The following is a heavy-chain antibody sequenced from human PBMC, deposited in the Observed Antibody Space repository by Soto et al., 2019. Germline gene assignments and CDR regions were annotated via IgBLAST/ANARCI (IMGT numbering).Heavy chain of an antibody. CDR2: IYWDDDK. Sequence: QITLKESGPTLVKPTQTLTLTCTFSGFSLSTRGVGVGWIRQPPGKALEWLALIYWDDDKRYSPSLKSRLTITEDTSKNQVVLTMTNMDPVDTATYYCAHLSTWYSYFDYWGQGTLVTVSS. CDR1: GFSLSTRGVG. V-gene: IGHV2-5*02. CDR3: AHLSTWYSYFDY. J-gene: IGHJ4*02. D-gene: IGHD6-13*01.